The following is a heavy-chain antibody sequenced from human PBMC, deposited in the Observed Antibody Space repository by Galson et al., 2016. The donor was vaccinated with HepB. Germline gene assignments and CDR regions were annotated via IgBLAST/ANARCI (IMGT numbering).Heavy chain of an antibody. V-gene: IGHV3-64D*08. J-gene: IGHJ5*02. D-gene: IGHD6-13*01. CDR3: VKGTLVLAGPLDA. CDR1: GFTFSNYA. CDR2: ITTNGGGT. Sequence: SLRLSCAASGFTFSNYAMHWVRQAPGKGLEYVSAITTNGGGTYYADSVKGRFTISRDNSKNTLYLQMSSLRAEDTAVYYCVKGTLVLAGPLDAWGQGTLVTVSS.